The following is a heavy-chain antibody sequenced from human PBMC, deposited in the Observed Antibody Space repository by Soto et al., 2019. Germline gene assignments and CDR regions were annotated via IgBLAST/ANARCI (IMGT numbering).Heavy chain of an antibody. CDR2: ISWNSGSI. J-gene: IGHJ6*04. Sequence: GGSLRLSCAASGFTFDDYAMHWVRQAPGKGLEWVSGISWNSGSIGYADSVKGRFTISRDNAKNSLYLQMNSLRAEDTALYYCAKDSTAYYDILTGKDVWGKGTTVTVSS. D-gene: IGHD3-9*01. CDR1: GFTFDDYA. V-gene: IGHV3-9*01. CDR3: AKDSTAYYDILTGKDV.